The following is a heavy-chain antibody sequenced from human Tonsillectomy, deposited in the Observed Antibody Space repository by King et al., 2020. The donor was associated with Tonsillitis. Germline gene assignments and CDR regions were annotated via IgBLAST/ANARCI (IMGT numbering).Heavy chain of an antibody. CDR2: VYGAGSTT. V-gene: IGHV3-23*03. J-gene: IGHJ4*02. CDR3: ARSLDGSGRSTNGSP. Sequence: DVQLVESGGGLVQPGGSLRLSCAASGFTISNYAMSWVRQAPGKGLEWVSVVYGAGSTTYSADSVKGRFTISRDNSKNTLYLQMNSLRAEDTAVYYCARSLDGSGRSTNGSPWGQRTLVTVSS. D-gene: IGHD3-10*01. CDR1: GFTISNYA.